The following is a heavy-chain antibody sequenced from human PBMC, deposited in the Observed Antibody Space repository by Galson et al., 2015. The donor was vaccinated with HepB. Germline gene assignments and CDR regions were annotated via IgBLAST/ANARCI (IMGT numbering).Heavy chain of an antibody. CDR2: ISTSSSFI. Sequence: SLRLSCAASGFTFSNYIMKWVRQAPGKGLEWVSSISTSSSFIYYADSVKGRFTISRDNAKNSLYLQMNSLRDEDTAVYYCARDWRVADYDFWGAIGVWGKGTTVTVSS. CDR1: GFTFSNYI. V-gene: IGHV3-21*01. CDR3: ARDWRVADYDFWGAIGV. J-gene: IGHJ6*04. D-gene: IGHD3-3*01.